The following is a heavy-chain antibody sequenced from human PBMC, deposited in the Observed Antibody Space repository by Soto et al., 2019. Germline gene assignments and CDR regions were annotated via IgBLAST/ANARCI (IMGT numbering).Heavy chain of an antibody. Sequence: ASVKVSCKASGYTFTSYDINWVRQATGQGLEWMGWMNPNSGNTGYAQKFQGRVTMTRNTSISTAYMELSSLRSEDTAVYYCARRIAAAANWFDPWGQGTLVTVSS. CDR3: ARRIAAAANWFDP. CDR1: GYTFTSYD. CDR2: MNPNSGNT. V-gene: IGHV1-8*01. J-gene: IGHJ5*02. D-gene: IGHD6-13*01.